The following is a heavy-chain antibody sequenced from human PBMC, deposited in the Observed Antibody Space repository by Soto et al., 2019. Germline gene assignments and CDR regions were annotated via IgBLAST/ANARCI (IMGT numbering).Heavy chain of an antibody. V-gene: IGHV4-30-4*01. CDR2: IYYSGST. CDR1: GGSISSGDSY. CDR3: ARGRFSSTWSYFES. J-gene: IGHJ4*02. Sequence: SETLSLTCTVSGGSISSGDSYWSWVRQPPGKGLEWIGYIYYSGSTYYNPSLESRLTISLDTSGNQFPLKLTSVTAADTAVYYCARGRFSSTWSYFESWGQGTLVTVSS. D-gene: IGHD6-13*01.